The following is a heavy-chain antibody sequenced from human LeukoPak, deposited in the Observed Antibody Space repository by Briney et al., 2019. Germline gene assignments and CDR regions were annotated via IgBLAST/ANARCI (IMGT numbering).Heavy chain of an antibody. J-gene: IGHJ4*02. CDR3: ARDLGEGSYDSSGPWVFFDY. CDR1: GYTFTSYG. CDR2: ISAYNGKK. Sequence: ASVKVSCKASGYTFTSYGISWVRQAPGQGLEWMGWISAYNGKKNYAQKLQGRVTMTTDTSTSTAYVELRSLRSDDTAVYYCARDLGEGSYDSSGPWVFFDYWGQGTLVTVSS. D-gene: IGHD3-22*01. V-gene: IGHV1-18*01.